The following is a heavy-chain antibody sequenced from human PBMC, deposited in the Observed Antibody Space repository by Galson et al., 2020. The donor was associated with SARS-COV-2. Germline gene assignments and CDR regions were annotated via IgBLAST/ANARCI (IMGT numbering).Heavy chain of an antibody. CDR1: GFTFSSYW. Sequence: GESLKISCAASGFTFSSYWMSWVRQAPGKGLEWVANIKQDGSEKYYVDSVKGRFTISRDNAKNSLYLQMNSLRAEDTAVYYCARDKGLLWFGADAFDIWGQGTMVTVSS. J-gene: IGHJ3*02. V-gene: IGHV3-7*01. CDR3: ARDKGLLWFGADAFDI. CDR2: IKQDGSEK. D-gene: IGHD3-10*01.